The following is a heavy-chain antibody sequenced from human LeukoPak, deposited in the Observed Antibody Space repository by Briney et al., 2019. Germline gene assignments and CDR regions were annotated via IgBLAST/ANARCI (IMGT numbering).Heavy chain of an antibody. CDR1: GGSISSGDYY. D-gene: IGHD5-24*01. CDR2: IYYSGST. CDR3: ARGFPATSSSFNY. V-gene: IGHV4-30-4*08. Sequence: SQTLSLTCTVSGGSISSGDYYWSWIRQPPGKGLEWIGYIYYSGSTYYNPSLKSRVTISVDTSKNQFSLKLNSVTAADTAVYYCARGFPATSSSFNYWGQGTLVTVSS. J-gene: IGHJ4*02.